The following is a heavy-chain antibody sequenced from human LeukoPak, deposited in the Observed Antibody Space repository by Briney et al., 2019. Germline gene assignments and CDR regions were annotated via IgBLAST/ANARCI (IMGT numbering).Heavy chain of an antibody. V-gene: IGHV3-7*03. J-gene: IGHJ4*02. CDR2: IKPDGREK. D-gene: IGHD5-12*01. Sequence: GGSLRLSCEASGSTLSNYLINWVRQAPGKGLEWVANIKPDGREKYYMPSVKGRLIISRDSSKNAFYLQMNSLRAEDTAVYYCATLASNVFEYWGQGTLVTVSS. CDR3: ATLASNVFEY. CDR1: GSTLSNYL.